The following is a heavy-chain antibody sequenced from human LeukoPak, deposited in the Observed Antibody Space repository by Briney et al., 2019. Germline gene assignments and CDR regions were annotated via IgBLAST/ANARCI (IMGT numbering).Heavy chain of an antibody. CDR2: ISYDGSNK. D-gene: IGHD3-22*01. J-gene: IGHJ4*02. V-gene: IGHV3-30*03. Sequence: PGRSLRLSCAASGFTFSSYGMHWVRQAPGKGLEWVAVISYDGSNKYYADSVKGRSTISRDNSKNTLYLQMNSLRAEDTAVYYCARSYYYDSSGYYDTFSSFDYWGQGTLVTVSS. CDR1: GFTFSSYG. CDR3: ARSYYYDSSGYYDTFSSFDY.